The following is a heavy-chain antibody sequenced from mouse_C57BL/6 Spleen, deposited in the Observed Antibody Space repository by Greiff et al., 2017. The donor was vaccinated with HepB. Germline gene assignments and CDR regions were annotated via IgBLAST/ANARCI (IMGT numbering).Heavy chain of an antibody. CDR3: ARHSNYLAWFAY. D-gene: IGHD2-5*01. CDR1: GFTFSDYY. Sequence: EVQVVESEGGLVQPGSSMKLSCTASGFTFSDYYMAWVRQVPEKGLEWVANINYDGSSTYYLDSLKSRFIISRDNAKNILYLQMSSLKSEDTATYYCARHSNYLAWFAYWGQGTLVTVSA. CDR2: INYDGSST. J-gene: IGHJ3*01. V-gene: IGHV5-16*01.